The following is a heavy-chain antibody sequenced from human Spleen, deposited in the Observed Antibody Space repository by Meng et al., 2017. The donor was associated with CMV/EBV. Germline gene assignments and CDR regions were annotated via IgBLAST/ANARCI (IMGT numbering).Heavy chain of an antibody. CDR2: IYYNGIS. V-gene: IGHV4-59*01. Sequence: SETLSLTCTVSGGSINKYYWSWIRQPPGKGLEWIGYIYYNGISHYNPSLKSRVTMSVDTSKNQFSLRLSSVTAADTAVYYCARDADYDLGYFQHWGQGSLVTVSS. CDR1: GGSINKYY. CDR3: ARDADYDLGYFQH. J-gene: IGHJ1*01. D-gene: IGHD3-3*01.